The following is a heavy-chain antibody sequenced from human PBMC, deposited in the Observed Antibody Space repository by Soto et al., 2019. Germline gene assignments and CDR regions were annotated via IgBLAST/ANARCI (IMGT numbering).Heavy chain of an antibody. Sequence: GGSLRLSCAASGFTFSSYAMSWVRQAPGKGLEWVSAISGSGGSTYYADSVKGRFTISRDNSKNTLYLQMNSLRAEDTAVYYCAKSLDWLLYGHIGYWGQGTLVTVSS. D-gene: IGHD3-9*01. CDR2: ISGSGGST. J-gene: IGHJ4*02. CDR3: AKSLDWLLYGHIGY. V-gene: IGHV3-23*01. CDR1: GFTFSSYA.